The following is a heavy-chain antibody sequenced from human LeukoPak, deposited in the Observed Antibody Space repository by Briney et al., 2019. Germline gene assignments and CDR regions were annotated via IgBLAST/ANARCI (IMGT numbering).Heavy chain of an antibody. Sequence: ASVEVSCKTSGYSFTGYYMHWVRQAPGQGLEWMGWINPGSGGTKYAQTFQGRVTMTEDTSTDTAYMELSSLRSEDTAVYYCATKAVAGTGAFDIWGQGTMVTVSS. CDR1: GYSFTGYY. V-gene: IGHV1-2*02. CDR2: INPGSGGT. J-gene: IGHJ3*02. D-gene: IGHD6-19*01. CDR3: ATKAVAGTGAFDI.